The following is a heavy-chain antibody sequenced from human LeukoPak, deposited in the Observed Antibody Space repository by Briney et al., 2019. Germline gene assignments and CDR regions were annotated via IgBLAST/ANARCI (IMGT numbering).Heavy chain of an antibody. Sequence: ASVKVSCKASGYTFTGYYMHWVRQAPGQGLEWMRWINPNSGGTNYAQKFQGRVTMTRDTSISTAYMELSRLRSDDTAVYYCARVSSSSGHLDYWGQGTLVTVSS. J-gene: IGHJ4*02. CDR3: ARVSSSSGHLDY. V-gene: IGHV1-2*02. D-gene: IGHD6-6*01. CDR1: GYTFTGYY. CDR2: INPNSGGT.